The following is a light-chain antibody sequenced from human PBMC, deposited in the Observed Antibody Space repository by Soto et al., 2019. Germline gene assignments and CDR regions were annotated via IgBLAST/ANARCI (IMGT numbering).Light chain of an antibody. CDR2: AAS. Sequence: DIQLTQSPSFLSASVGDRLTITCRASQGISSHLAWYQQRPGKAPKVLIYAASSLQSGVPSRFSGSGSGTEFTLTISSLQPEDFATYYCQQLNSYPLTFGPGTKVDIK. V-gene: IGKV1-9*01. J-gene: IGKJ3*01. CDR3: QQLNSYPLT. CDR1: QGISSH.